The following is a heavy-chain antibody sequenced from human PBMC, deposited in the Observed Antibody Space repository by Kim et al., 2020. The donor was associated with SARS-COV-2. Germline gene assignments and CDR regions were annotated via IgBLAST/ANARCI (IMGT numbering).Heavy chain of an antibody. CDR1: GGSVSSGSHY. Sequence: SETLSLTCSVSGGSVSSGSHYWSWIRQPPGKGLEWIGYIYYNGNTIYNPSLKSRITISVDTSKNKFSLKLRSVTAADTAVYYCARTDTPIEFDFWGQGILAT. V-gene: IGHV4-61*01. J-gene: IGHJ4*02. D-gene: IGHD5-18*01. CDR2: IYYNGNT. CDR3: ARTDTPIEFDF.